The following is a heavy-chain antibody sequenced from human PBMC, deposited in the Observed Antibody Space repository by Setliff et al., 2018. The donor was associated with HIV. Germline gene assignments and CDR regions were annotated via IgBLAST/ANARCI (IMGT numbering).Heavy chain of an antibody. V-gene: IGHV1-46*01. CDR2: INPSGGST. D-gene: IGHD6-13*01. Sequence: GASVKVSCKASGYTFTSYYMHWVRQAPGQGLEWMGIINPSGGSTSYAQKFQGRVTMTRDTSTSTVYMELSSLRSEDTAVYYCARRAAAGRADYYYYMDVWGKGTTVTVSS. CDR3: ARRAAAGRADYYYYMDV. J-gene: IGHJ6*03. CDR1: GYTFTSYY.